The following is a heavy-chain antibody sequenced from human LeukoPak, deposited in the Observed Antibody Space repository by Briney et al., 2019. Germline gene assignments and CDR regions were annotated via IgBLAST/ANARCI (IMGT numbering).Heavy chain of an antibody. CDR2: ISGSGGST. Sequence: PGGSLRLSCAASGFTFSSYAMSWVRQAPGKGLEWVSAISGSGGSTYCADSVKGRFTISRDNSKNTLYLQMNSLRAEDTAVYYCAKDPTYYYDSTGGLLYWGQGTLVTVSS. J-gene: IGHJ4*02. CDR1: GFTFSSYA. V-gene: IGHV3-23*01. CDR3: AKDPTYYYDSTGGLLY. D-gene: IGHD3-22*01.